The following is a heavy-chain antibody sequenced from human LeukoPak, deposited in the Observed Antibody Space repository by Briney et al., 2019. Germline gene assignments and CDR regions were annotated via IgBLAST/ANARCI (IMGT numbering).Heavy chain of an antibody. J-gene: IGHJ4*02. V-gene: IGHV3-7*04. CDR1: GXTFSRSW. CDR2: IKEDGSEK. D-gene: IGHD2-15*01. CDR3: ARDRGGRTGLDD. Sequence: PGGSLRLSCAASGXTFSRSWMSWVRQAPGKGLEWVAFIKEDGSEKYYVDSVKGRFTISRDNAENSLYLQMNSLRAEDTAVYYCARDRGGRTGLDDWGQGTLVTVSS.